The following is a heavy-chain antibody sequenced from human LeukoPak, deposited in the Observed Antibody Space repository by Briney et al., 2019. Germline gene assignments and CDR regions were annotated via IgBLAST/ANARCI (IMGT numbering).Heavy chain of an antibody. CDR3: ARDPDSSSFDY. Sequence: GGSLRLSCVASGFTFSASWMTWVRQAPGKGLEFLANIKYDGTVKNYVDSVKGRFTISRDNPKNSLYLQMDSLRAEDTAVYYCARDPDSSSFDYWGQGALVTVSS. D-gene: IGHD6-13*01. J-gene: IGHJ4*02. CDR1: GFTFSASW. CDR2: IKYDGTVK. V-gene: IGHV3-7*01.